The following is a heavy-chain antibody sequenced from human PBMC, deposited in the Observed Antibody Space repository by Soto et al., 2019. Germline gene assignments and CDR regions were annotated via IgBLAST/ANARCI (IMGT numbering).Heavy chain of an antibody. CDR2: ISYDGSNK. Sequence: GGSLRLSCAASGFTFSSYGMHWVRQAPGKGLEWVAVISYDGSNKYYADSVKGRFTISRDNSKNTLYLQMNSLRAEDTAVYYCAKQTGYSSGWYSVLEYYFDYWGQGTLVTVSS. D-gene: IGHD6-19*01. CDR1: GFTFSSYG. V-gene: IGHV3-30*18. CDR3: AKQTGYSSGWYSVLEYYFDY. J-gene: IGHJ4*02.